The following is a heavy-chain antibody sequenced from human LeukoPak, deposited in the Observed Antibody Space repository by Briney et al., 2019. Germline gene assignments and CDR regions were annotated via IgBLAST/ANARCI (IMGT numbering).Heavy chain of an antibody. CDR1: GYSFISYW. D-gene: IGHD6-19*01. V-gene: IGHV5-51*01. CDR2: IYPSDSET. J-gene: IGHJ4*02. Sequence: PWESMKISCKGSGYSFISYWIGWVRLMPGIGLEWMGIIYPSDSETRYSPSSQGQVTISADKSTSTAYLQWSSLKASDTAMYYCARQVAVAAWEYWGQGTLVTVSS. CDR3: ARQVAVAAWEY.